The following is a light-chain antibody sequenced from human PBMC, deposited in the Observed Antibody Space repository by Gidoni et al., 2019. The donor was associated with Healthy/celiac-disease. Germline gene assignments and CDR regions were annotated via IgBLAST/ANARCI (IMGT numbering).Light chain of an antibody. CDR3: QQVGFSPWT. J-gene: IGKJ1*01. CDR1: QTVCHNY. CDR2: SAT. Sequence: EIVLTQSPATLSLFPGERAVLSCRASQTVCHNYIALYQKKVGQPPRLLFYSATDRATGVPDRCIGSGSGNDFTLTSSRLDPEDFGVYYCQQVGFSPWTFGQGTKVDIK. V-gene: IGKV3-20*01.